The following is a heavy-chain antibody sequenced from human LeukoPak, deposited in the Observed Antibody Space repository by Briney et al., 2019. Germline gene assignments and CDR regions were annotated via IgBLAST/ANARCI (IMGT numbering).Heavy chain of an antibody. J-gene: IGHJ4*02. CDR1: GFXFITAA. D-gene: IGHD1-20*01. V-gene: IGHV3-23*01. CDR3: AKPKDNSLYCFDY. CDR2: IGSSGGST. Sequence: GGSLRLSCAASGFXFITAAMTWVRQAPGKGLEWISLIGSSGGSTYYADSVKGRFTISRDNSKNTLYLQMNSLRADDTAVYYCAKPKDNSLYCFDYWGQGTLVTVSS.